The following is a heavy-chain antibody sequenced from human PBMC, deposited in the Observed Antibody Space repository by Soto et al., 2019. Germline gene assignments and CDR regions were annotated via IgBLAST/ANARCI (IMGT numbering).Heavy chain of an antibody. CDR2: IIPIFGTA. CDR3: ARSYDSSGYGGGVYFDY. CDR1: GGTFSSYA. V-gene: IGHV1-69*01. D-gene: IGHD3-22*01. J-gene: IGHJ4*02. Sequence: QVQLVQSGAEVKKPGSSVKVSCKASGGTFSSYAISWVRQAPGQGLEWMGGIIPIFGTANYAQKFQGRVTITADESTSTDYMELSSLRSEDTAVYYCARSYDSSGYGGGVYFDYWGQGTLVTVSS.